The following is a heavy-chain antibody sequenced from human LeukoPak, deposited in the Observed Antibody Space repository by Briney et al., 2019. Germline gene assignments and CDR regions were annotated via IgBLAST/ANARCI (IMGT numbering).Heavy chain of an antibody. V-gene: IGHV3-21*01. J-gene: IGHJ4*02. Sequence: GGSLRLSCAASGFSFSSSGINWVRQAPGKGLEWVSSIGSTGTDRYYADSVKGRFTISRDNAKNSLYLQMNSLRAEDTAVYYCATETIGRHYDYWGQGTLLTVSS. D-gene: IGHD1-14*01. CDR1: GFSFSSSG. CDR3: ATETIGRHYDY. CDR2: IGSTGTDR.